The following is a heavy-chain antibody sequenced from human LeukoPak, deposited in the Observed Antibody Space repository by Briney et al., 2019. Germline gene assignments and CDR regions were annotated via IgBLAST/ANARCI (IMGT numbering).Heavy chain of an antibody. CDR1: GGSISSSNW. D-gene: IGHD3-16*02. Sequence: PSETLSLTCAVSGGSISSSNWWSWVRQPPGKGLEWIGEIYHSGSTNYNPSLKSRVTISVDKSKNQFSLKLSSVTAADTAVYYCAREEELSGPTTIFDYWGQGTLVTVSS. CDR2: IYHSGST. V-gene: IGHV4-4*02. J-gene: IGHJ4*02. CDR3: AREEELSGPTTIFDY.